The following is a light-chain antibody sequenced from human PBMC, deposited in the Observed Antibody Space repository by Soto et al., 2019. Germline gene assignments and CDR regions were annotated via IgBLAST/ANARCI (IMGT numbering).Light chain of an antibody. J-gene: IGKJ5*01. V-gene: IGKV3-20*01. CDR3: QQYGSSAPIT. Sequence: EIVLTQSPGTLSLSPGERATLSCRASQSVSNNYLAWYQQKPGQAPSLLIYDASSRATGIPDRFSGSGSGTHFTLTISRLEPEDFAMYYCQQYGSSAPITFGQGTRLEIE. CDR2: DAS. CDR1: QSVSNNY.